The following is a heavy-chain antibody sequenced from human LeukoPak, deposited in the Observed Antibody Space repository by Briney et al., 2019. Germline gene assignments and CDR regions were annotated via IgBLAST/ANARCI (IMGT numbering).Heavy chain of an antibody. D-gene: IGHD2-2*01. CDR1: GFTFSTHW. CDR3: VRDQGYCTSASCRGDAFDV. Sequence: GGSLRLSCAASGFTFSTHWMSWVRQARGKGLEWVAKIKEDGSEKYYVDSVKGRFTISRDNAKNSLSLQMHSLRDEDTGAYYCVRDQGYCTSASCRGDAFDVWGQGSMVSVSS. J-gene: IGHJ3*01. V-gene: IGHV3-7*01. CDR2: IKEDGSEK.